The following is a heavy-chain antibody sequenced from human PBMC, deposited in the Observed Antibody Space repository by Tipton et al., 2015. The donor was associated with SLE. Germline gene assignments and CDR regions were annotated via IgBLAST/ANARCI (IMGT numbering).Heavy chain of an antibody. CDR1: GGSISSYY. Sequence: TLSLTCTVSGGSISSYYWSWIRQPPGKGLEWIGYIYYSGSTNYNPSLKSRVTISVDTSKNQFSLKLSSVTAADTAVYYCARGGGGIAAAGFGFWGPGTLVTVLS. J-gene: IGHJ4*02. CDR3: ARGGGGIAAAGFGF. V-gene: IGHV4-59*01. CDR2: IYYSGST. D-gene: IGHD6-13*01.